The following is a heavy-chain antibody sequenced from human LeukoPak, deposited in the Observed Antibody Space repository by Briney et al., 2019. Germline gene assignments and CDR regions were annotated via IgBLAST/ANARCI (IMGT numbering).Heavy chain of an antibody. CDR2: IWYDGHNK. CDR3: AREWGLIAVAGGPGY. J-gene: IGHJ4*02. Sequence: GGSLRLSCVASGFSFSKYGMHWVRQAPGKGLQWLAIIWYDGHNKYYADSVKGRFTISRDNSKNTPFLEMNDLEAEDTAVYYCAREWGLIAVAGGPGYWGQGTLVTVSS. CDR1: GFSFSKYG. D-gene: IGHD2-21*01. V-gene: IGHV3-33*01.